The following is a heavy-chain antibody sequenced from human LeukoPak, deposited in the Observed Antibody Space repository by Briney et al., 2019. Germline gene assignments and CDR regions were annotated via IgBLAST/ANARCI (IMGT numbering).Heavy chain of an antibody. Sequence: ASVKVSCKASGYTFTSYDINWVRQATGQGLEWMGWMNPNSGNTGYAQKFQGRVTITRNTSISTAYMELSSLRSEDTAVYYCAGAVTRYCSSTSCLALGYWGRGTLVTVSS. J-gene: IGHJ4*02. D-gene: IGHD2-2*01. CDR3: AGAVTRYCSSTSCLALGY. CDR1: GYTFTSYD. V-gene: IGHV1-8*03. CDR2: MNPNSGNT.